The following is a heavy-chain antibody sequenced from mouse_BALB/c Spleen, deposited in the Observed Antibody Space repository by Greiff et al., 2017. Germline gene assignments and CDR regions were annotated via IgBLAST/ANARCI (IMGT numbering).Heavy chain of an antibody. D-gene: IGHD2-3*01. CDR2: ISNGGGST. V-gene: IGHV5-12-2*01. Sequence: DVMLVESGGGLVQPGGSLKLSCAASGFTFSSYTMSWVRQTPEKRLEWVAYISNGGGSTYYPDTVKGRFTISRDNAKNTLYLQMSSLKSEDTAMYYCARQGSYDPPPAWFAYWGQGTLVTVSA. CDR3: ARQGSYDPPPAWFAY. CDR1: GFTFSSYT. J-gene: IGHJ3*01.